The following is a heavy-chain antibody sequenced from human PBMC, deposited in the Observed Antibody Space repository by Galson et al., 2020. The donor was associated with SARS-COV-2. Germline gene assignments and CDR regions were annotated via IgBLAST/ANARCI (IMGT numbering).Heavy chain of an antibody. D-gene: IGHD3-22*01. CDR1: GFTFSSYA. Sequence: GGSLRLSCAASGFTFSSYAMSWVRQAPGKGLEWVSAISGSGGSTYYADSVKGRFTISRDNSKNTLYLQMNSLRAEDTAVYYCWVGTMIVALKADAFDIWGQGTMVTVSS. CDR2: ISGSGGST. V-gene: IGHV3-23*01. CDR3: WVGTMIVALKADAFDI. J-gene: IGHJ3*02.